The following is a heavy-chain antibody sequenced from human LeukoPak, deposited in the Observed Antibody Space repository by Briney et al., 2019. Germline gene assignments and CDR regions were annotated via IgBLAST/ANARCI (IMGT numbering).Heavy chain of an antibody. CDR2: INHSGST. V-gene: IGHV4-34*01. Sequence: SETLSLTCAVYGGSFSGYYWSWIRQPPGKGLEWIGEINHSGSTNYNTSLKSRVTISVDTSKNQFSLKLSSVTAADTAVYYCARRGYYGSGSYRNYYYYMDVWGKGTTVTISS. J-gene: IGHJ6*03. D-gene: IGHD3-10*01. CDR1: GGSFSGYY. CDR3: ARRGYYGSGSYRNYYYYMDV.